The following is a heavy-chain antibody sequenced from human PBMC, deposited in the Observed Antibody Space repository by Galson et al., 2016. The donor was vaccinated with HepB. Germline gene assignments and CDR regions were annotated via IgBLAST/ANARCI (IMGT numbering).Heavy chain of an antibody. Sequence: SVKVSCKASGYTFTSYGISWVRQAPGQGLEWMGWISAYNGNTNYAQKLQGRVTMTTDTSTTTAYMELRSLRSDDTAVYYCAIKIGRDGDVASWGQGTLVTVAS. CDR3: AIKIGRDGDVAS. CDR1: GYTFTSYG. J-gene: IGHJ4*02. CDR2: ISAYNGNT. D-gene: IGHD5-24*01. V-gene: IGHV1-18*01.